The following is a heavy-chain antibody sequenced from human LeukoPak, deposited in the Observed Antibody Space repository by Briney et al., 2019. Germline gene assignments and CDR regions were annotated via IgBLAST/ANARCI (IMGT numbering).Heavy chain of an antibody. CDR3: AKDKDYGDYFGSEY. Sequence: PGGTLRLSCAASGFTFSSYGMTWVRQAPGKGLEWVSAISGSGVSTYYADSVKGRFTISRDNSKNTLYLQMNSLRAEDTAVYYCAKDKDYGDYFGSEYWGQGTLVTVSS. V-gene: IGHV3-23*01. J-gene: IGHJ4*02. CDR1: GFTFSSYG. D-gene: IGHD4-17*01. CDR2: ISGSGVST.